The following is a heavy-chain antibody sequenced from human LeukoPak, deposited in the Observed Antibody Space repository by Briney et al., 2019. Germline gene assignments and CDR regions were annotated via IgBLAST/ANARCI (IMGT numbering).Heavy chain of an antibody. CDR2: IYHSRST. J-gene: IGHJ4*01. CDR1: SGSISSSNW. V-gene: IGHV4-4*02. Sequence: PSGTLSVTCAVSSGSISSSNWWSWVRPPPGKGLEWIGEIYHSRSTNYNPSLKSRVTISVDKSKNQFSLKLSSVTAADTAVYYCARVLVCYCGEVFDYGGQGTRVTVSS. CDR3: ARVLVCYCGEVFDY. D-gene: IGHD3-10*01.